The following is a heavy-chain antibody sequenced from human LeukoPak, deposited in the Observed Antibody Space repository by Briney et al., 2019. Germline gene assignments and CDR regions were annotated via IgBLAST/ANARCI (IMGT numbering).Heavy chain of an antibody. CDR1: GFTFSSYD. Sequence: PGGSLRLSCAASGFTFSSYDMSWVRPAPGKGLQWVSTISGSGASTYYAESLKGRFTISRDNPGNTVYLQMNSLRAEDTAVYYCAKLSRGVVPGEGYWGQGTLVTVSS. J-gene: IGHJ4*02. V-gene: IGHV3-23*01. CDR2: ISGSGAST. D-gene: IGHD2-2*01. CDR3: AKLSRGVVPGEGY.